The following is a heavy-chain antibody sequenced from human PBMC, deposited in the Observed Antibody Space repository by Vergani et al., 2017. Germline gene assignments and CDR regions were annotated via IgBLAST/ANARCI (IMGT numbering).Heavy chain of an antibody. D-gene: IGHD3-22*01. CDR2: INHSGST. CDR1: GGSFSGYY. CDR3: ARRPYYYDSSGYSKYYYYGMDV. V-gene: IGHV4-34*01. Sequence: QVQLQQWGAGLLKPSETLSLTCAVYGGSFSGYYWSWIRQPPGKGLEWIGEINHSGSTNYNPSLKSRVTISVDTSKNQLSLKLSSVTAADTAVYYCARRPYYYDSSGYSKYYYYGMDVWGQGP. J-gene: IGHJ6*02.